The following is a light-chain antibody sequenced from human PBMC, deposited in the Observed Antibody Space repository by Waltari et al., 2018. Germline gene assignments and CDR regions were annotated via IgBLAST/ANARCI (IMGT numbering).Light chain of an antibody. CDR3: SSNAGINNFV. CDR1: SRDVGSSSY. V-gene: IGLV2-8*01. CDR2: HVT. J-gene: IGLJ2*01. Sequence: QSALTQPPSASGSPGQTVTISCAGTSRDVGSSSYVSWYQKHPGQAPKLLIYHVTKRPSGVPDRFSGSKSGNTASLTVSGLQAEDEADYYCSSNAGINNFVFGGGTKLTVL.